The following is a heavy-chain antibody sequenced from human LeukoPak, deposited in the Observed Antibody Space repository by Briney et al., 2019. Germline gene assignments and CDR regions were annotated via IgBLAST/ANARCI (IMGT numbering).Heavy chain of an antibody. V-gene: IGHV4-59*01. CDR2: IYYSGST. D-gene: IGHD1-14*01. J-gene: IGHJ5*02. Sequence: PSETLSLTCTVSGGSISSYYWSWIRQPPGKGLEWIGYIYYSGSTNYNPSLRSRVTISVDTSKNQFSLKLSSATAADTAVYYCARVLTGKGFDPWGQGTLVTVSS. CDR1: GGSISSYY. CDR3: ARVLTGKGFDP.